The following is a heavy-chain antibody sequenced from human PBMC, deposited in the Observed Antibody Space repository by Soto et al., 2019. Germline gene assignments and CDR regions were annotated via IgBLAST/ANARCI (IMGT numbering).Heavy chain of an antibody. CDR2: IHSDGST. CDR1: GFTVSDS. Sequence: EVQLVETGGGPIQPGGSLKLSCSVAGFTVSDSMSWVRQAPGKGLECVSFIHSDGSTHYTDSVRGLFTISRDNSKNTLYLQMDRLRVDDTAVYFCARDASGPFDYWGQGTLVTVAS. J-gene: IGHJ4*02. CDR3: ARDASGPFDY. D-gene: IGHD6-19*01. V-gene: IGHV3-53*02.